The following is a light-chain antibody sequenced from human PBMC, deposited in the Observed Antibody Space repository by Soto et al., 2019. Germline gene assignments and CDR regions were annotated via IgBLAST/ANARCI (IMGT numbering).Light chain of an antibody. CDR1: QSISSW. J-gene: IGKJ2*01. CDR2: KAS. V-gene: IGKV1-5*03. Sequence: DIQMTQSPSTLSASVGDRVTISCRASQSISSWLAWYQQKPGKAPKLLIYKASSLESGVPSRFSGSGSGTEFTLTISSLQPDDFATYYCQQYNSYPYTFGQGTRLEIK. CDR3: QQYNSYPYT.